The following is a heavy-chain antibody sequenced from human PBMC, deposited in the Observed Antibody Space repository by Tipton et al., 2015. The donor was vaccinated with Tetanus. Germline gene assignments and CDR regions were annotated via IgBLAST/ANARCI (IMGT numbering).Heavy chain of an antibody. V-gene: IGHV3-30*18. CDR3: AKDSAPLSNRASFDS. CDR1: GFTFSQYG. CDR2: MFFDGTTK. D-gene: IGHD1-26*01. Sequence: SLRLSCVASGFTFSQYGMHWVRQAPGKGLEWVAVMFFDGTTKHYADSVKGRFTISRDNSRNTLFLQVNSVRVEDTATYYCAKDSAPLSNRASFDSWGQGTLVIVSS. J-gene: IGHJ4*02.